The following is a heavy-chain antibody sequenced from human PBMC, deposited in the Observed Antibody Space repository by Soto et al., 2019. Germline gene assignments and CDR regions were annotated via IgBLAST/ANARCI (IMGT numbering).Heavy chain of an antibody. CDR3: ARSSGWYGADAFDM. CDR2: LSRSGNTL. CDR1: GFTFGDYE. J-gene: IGHJ3*02. V-gene: IGHV3-11*01. D-gene: IGHD6-19*01. Sequence: QVQLVESGGGLVQPGGSLRLSCAASGFTFGDYEMSWIRQAAGKGPEWVSFLSRSGNTLYYAGSVKGRFSISRDNAETSMYQQMESLRVEDTATYFGARSSGWYGADAFDMWGQGIMVTVSA.